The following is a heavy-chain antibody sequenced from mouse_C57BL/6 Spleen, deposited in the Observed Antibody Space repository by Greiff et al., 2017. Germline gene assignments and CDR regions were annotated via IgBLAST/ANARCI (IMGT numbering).Heavy chain of an antibody. Sequence: VQLQQSGAELVRPGASVTLSCKASGYTFTDYEMHWVKQTPVHGLEWIGAIDPETGGTAYNQKFKGKAILTADKSSSTAYMELRSLTSEDSAVYYCTGGDYDGFAYRGQGTLVTVAA. CDR2: IDPETGGT. V-gene: IGHV1-15*01. D-gene: IGHD2-4*01. J-gene: IGHJ3*01. CDR1: GYTFTDYE. CDR3: TGGDYDGFAY.